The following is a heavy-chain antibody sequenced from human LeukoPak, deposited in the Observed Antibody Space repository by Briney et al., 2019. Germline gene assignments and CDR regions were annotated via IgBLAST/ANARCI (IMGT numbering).Heavy chain of an antibody. J-gene: IGHJ4*02. CDR3: ARGNYYYDGGTYYYGYYFDY. D-gene: IGHD3-22*01. Sequence: PGGSLRLSCAASGFTFSNYAMSWVRQTPGKGLEWVSGVSGSASSTYYADSVKGRFTISRDDSKNTLYLQIHSLRAEDTAVYYCARGNYYYDGGTYYYGYYFDYWGQGTLVTVSS. CDR1: GFTFSNYA. V-gene: IGHV3-23*01. CDR2: VSGSASST.